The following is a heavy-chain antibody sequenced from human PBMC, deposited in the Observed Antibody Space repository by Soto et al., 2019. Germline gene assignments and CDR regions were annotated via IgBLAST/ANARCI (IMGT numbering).Heavy chain of an antibody. CDR3: ASATGMAPFDY. Sequence: QVQLQESGPGLVKPSGTLSLTCVVSGGSISSSNWWSWVRQPPGKGLEWIGEIYHSGSTNYNPSPKSRATISVDKSTNLCSLTLNSVPAADTAVSYCASATGMAPFDYWGQGTLVTVSS. CDR1: GGSISSSNW. J-gene: IGHJ4*02. D-gene: IGHD5-18*01. V-gene: IGHV4-4*02. CDR2: IYHSGST.